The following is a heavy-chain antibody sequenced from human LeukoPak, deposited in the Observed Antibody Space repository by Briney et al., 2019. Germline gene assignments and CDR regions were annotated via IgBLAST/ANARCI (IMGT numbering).Heavy chain of an antibody. V-gene: IGHV3-11*01. CDR2: ISSSGSTI. CDR1: GFTFSDYY. Sequence: GGSLRLSCAASGFTFSDYYMSWIRQAPGKGLEWVSYISSSGSTIYYADSVKGRFTISRDNAKNSLYLQMNSLRAEDTAVYYCARDQILIAAAGNDAFDIWGQGTMVTVSS. CDR3: ARDQILIAAAGNDAFDI. J-gene: IGHJ3*02. D-gene: IGHD6-13*01.